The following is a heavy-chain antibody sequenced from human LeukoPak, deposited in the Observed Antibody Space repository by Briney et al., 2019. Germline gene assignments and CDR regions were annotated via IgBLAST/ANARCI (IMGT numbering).Heavy chain of an antibody. CDR2: IYYSGST. CDR3: ARPGGILWFGEFGAFDV. D-gene: IGHD3-10*01. J-gene: IGHJ3*01. V-gene: IGHV4-31*03. Sequence: SETLSLTCTVSGGSISSGGYYWSWIRQHPGKGLEWIGYIYYSGSTYYNPSLKSRVTISVDTSKNQFSLKLSSVTAADTAVYYCARPGGILWFGEFGAFDVWGQGTMVTVSS. CDR1: GGSISSGGYY.